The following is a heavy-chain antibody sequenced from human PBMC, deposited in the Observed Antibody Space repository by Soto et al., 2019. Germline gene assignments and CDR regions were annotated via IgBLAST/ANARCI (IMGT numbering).Heavy chain of an antibody. CDR3: ARGGQDFWSGPFDY. CDR2: IDNSGST. J-gene: IGHJ4*02. D-gene: IGHD3-3*01. Sequence: TLSLTCTVSGGSISNYFCNWIRQPAGKGLEWIGRIDNSGSTNYNPSLKSRITMSADTSRNQFSLKLNSVTAADTAVYYCARGGQDFWSGPFDYWGQGALVTVSS. CDR1: GGSISNYF. V-gene: IGHV4-4*07.